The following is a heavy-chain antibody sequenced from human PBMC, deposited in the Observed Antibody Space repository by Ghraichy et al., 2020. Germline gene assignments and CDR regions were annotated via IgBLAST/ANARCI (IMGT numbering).Heavy chain of an antibody. J-gene: IGHJ4*02. CDR1: GFTFSSYA. Sequence: ETLSLTCAASGFTFSSYAMSWVRQAPGKGLEWVSAISGSGGSTYYADSVKGRFTISRDNSKNTLYLQMNSLRAEDTAVYYCAKRNYFDYWGQGTLVTVSS. CDR2: ISGSGGST. V-gene: IGHV3-23*01. CDR3: AKRNYFDY.